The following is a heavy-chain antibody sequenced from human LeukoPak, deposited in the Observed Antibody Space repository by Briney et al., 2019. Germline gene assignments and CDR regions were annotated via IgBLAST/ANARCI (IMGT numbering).Heavy chain of an antibody. CDR1: GFTFSRYG. D-gene: IGHD1-26*01. J-gene: IGHJ4*02. CDR2: IWYDGSNE. CDR3: ARPLVGDALDY. V-gene: IGHV3-33*01. Sequence: PGRSLRLSCAASGFTFSRYGMHWDRQAPGKGLEWVAVIWYDGSNEYYADSVKGRFTIFRDNSKNTLHLQMNSLRAEDTAVYYCARPLVGDALDYWGQGTLVTVSS.